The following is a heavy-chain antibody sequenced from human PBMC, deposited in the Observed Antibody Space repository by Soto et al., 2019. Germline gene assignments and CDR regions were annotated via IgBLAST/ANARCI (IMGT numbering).Heavy chain of an antibody. D-gene: IGHD3-16*02. V-gene: IGHV4-38-2*02. CDR1: GYSISSGYY. J-gene: IGHJ4*02. CDR3: ARSIYDYVCGSYRSDY. Sequence: SETLSLTCTVSGYSISSGYYWSWIRQTPGKGLEWIVSISHSGTSFYNPSLKSRVAISVDTTKKQFSMKLTSVTAADTALDYCARSIYDYVCGSYRSDYSAQGTLVTVSS. CDR2: ISHSGTS.